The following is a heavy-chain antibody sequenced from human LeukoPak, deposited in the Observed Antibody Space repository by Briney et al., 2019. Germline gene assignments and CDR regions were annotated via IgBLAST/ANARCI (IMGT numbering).Heavy chain of an antibody. CDR1: GGSIGSNY. D-gene: IGHD6-19*01. CDR2: IYYAGGT. Sequence: SETLSLTCTASGGSIGSNYWTWIRQPPGKGLEYIGYIYYAGGTNYNPSLKSRVTISVDTSKNQFSLKLSSVTAADTAVYFCAKYGNSGWVIDNWGQGTLVTVSS. J-gene: IGHJ4*02. CDR3: AKYGNSGWVIDN. V-gene: IGHV4-59*08.